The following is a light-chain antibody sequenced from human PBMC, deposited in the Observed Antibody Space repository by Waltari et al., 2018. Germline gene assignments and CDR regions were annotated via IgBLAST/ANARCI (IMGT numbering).Light chain of an antibody. CDR3: QQYYSYPWT. J-gene: IGKJ1*01. CDR2: AAS. V-gene: IGKV1-8*01. Sequence: AIRMTQSPSSLSASTGDRVTSTCRASQGISSYLAWYQPKPGKAPKLLIYAASTLQSGVPARFSGSGSGTDFTLTISCLQSEDFATYYCQQYYSYPWTFGQVTKVEIK. CDR1: QGISSY.